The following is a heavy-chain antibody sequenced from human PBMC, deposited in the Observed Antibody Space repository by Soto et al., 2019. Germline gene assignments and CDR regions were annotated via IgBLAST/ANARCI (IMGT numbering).Heavy chain of an antibody. V-gene: IGHV3-15*01. J-gene: IGHJ1*01. CDR2: IRSQADGGTT. D-gene: IGHD4-17*01. Sequence: GALRLSCAASGLTFSDVWMSWVRQAPGKGLEWIGRIRSQADGGTTDCSAPVKGRFTISRDDSQSTLFLQMNNLKIDDTGLYYCTEGTRFWGQGTLVTVSS. CDR1: GLTFSDVW. CDR3: TEGTRF.